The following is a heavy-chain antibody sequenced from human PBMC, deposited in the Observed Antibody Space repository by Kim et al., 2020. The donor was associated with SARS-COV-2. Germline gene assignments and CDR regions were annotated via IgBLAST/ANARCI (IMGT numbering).Heavy chain of an antibody. CDR1: GGSISSSSYY. V-gene: IGHV4-39*01. CDR2: TYYSGST. J-gene: IGHJ4*02. Sequence: SETLSLTCTVSGGSISSSSYYWGWIRQPPGKGLEWIGSTYYSGSTYYNPSLKSRVTISVDTSKNQFSLKLSSVTAADTAVYYCARNTYFDYWGQGTLVTVSS. CDR3: ARNTYFDY.